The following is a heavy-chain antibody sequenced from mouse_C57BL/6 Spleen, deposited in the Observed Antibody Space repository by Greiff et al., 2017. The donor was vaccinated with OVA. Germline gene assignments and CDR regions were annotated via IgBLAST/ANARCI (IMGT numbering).Heavy chain of an antibody. J-gene: IGHJ2*01. D-gene: IGHD1-1*01. CDR3: ARRHYGSSYFDY. Sequence: QVQLQQSGPELVKPGASVKISCKASGYAFSSSWMNWVKQRPGKGLEWIGRIYPGDGDTNYNEKFKSKATLTVDKSSSTAYMQLSSLTSEDSAVYYCARRHYGSSYFDYWGQGTTLTVSS. V-gene: IGHV1-82*01. CDR2: IYPGDGDT. CDR1: GYAFSSSW.